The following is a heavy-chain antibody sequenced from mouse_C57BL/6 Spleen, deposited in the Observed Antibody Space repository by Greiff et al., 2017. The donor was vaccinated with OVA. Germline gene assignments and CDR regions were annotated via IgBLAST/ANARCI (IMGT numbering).Heavy chain of an antibody. CDR2: ISYDGSN. Sequence: EVKLQESGPGLVKPSQSLSLTCSVTGYSITSGYYWNWIRQFPGNKLEWMGYISYDGSNNYNPSLKNRISITRDTSKNQFFLKLNSVTTEDTATYYCARAPLYYGSPYWYFDVWGTGTTVTVSS. D-gene: IGHD1-1*01. V-gene: IGHV3-6*01. J-gene: IGHJ1*03. CDR1: GYSITSGYY. CDR3: ARAPLYYGSPYWYFDV.